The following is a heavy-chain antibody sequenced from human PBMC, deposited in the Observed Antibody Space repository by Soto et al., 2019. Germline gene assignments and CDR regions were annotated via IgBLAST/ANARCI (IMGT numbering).Heavy chain of an antibody. D-gene: IGHD3-16*02. Sequence: SETLSLTCAVYGGSFSGYYWSWIRQPPGKGLEWIGEINHSGSTNYNPSLKSRVTISVDTSKNQFSLKLSSVTAADTAVYYCARGRFNSGPLWGSYRYIPFYFDYWGQGTLVTVSS. CDR1: GGSFSGYY. CDR3: ARGRFNSGPLWGSYRYIPFYFDY. J-gene: IGHJ4*02. CDR2: INHSGST. V-gene: IGHV4-34*01.